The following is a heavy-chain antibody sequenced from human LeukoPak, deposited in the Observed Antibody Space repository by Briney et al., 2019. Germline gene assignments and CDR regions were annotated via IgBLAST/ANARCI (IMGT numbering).Heavy chain of an antibody. D-gene: IGHD3-22*01. J-gene: IGHJ3*02. Sequence: SETLSLTCTVSGGSISSGDYYWSWIRQPPGKGLEWIGYIYYSGSTCYNPSLKSRVTISVDTSKNQFSLKLSSVTAADTAVYYCARDVGYYDSSGPDAFDIWGQGTMVTVSS. V-gene: IGHV4-30-4*08. CDR3: ARDVGYYDSSGPDAFDI. CDR1: GGSISSGDYY. CDR2: IYYSGST.